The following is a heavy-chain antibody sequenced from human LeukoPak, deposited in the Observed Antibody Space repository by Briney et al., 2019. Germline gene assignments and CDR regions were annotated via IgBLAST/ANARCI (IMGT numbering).Heavy chain of an antibody. J-gene: IGHJ4*02. CDR3: ARVYSSSSGSDY. Sequence: SETLSLTCTVSGGSISNYFWSWIRQPAGKGLEWIGRIHDNGDSNHNPSLKSRVTISVDTSKNQFSLKLSSVTAADTAVYYCARVYSSSSGSDYWGQGTLVTVSS. CDR2: IHDNGDS. D-gene: IGHD6-6*01. V-gene: IGHV4-4*07. CDR1: GGSISNYF.